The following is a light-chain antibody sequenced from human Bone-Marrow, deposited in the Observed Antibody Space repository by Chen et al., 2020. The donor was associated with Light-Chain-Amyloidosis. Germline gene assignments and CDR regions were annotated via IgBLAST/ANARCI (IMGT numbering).Light chain of an antibody. Sequence: QXXLTXXASVXXSPGPSITISCTGTSSXVGGAXHFSXYPQHHXKAPXTMIYEVTNXPSWVPXXFSXXKSDNTASLTISGXXTEDEADYFXSSXXXTNTLVFGSGTRVTVL. J-gene: IGLJ1*01. CDR2: EVT. V-gene: IGLV2-14*01. CDR1: SSXVGGAXH. CDR3: SSXXXTNTLV.